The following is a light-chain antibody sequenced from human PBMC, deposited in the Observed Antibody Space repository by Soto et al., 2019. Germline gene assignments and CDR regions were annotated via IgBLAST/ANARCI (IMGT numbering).Light chain of an antibody. CDR2: DIT. Sequence: QSVLTQPASVSGSPGQSITISCTGISPDVGAYNFVSWYQQHPGRAPKLIIYDITDRPSGVSRRFSGSRSGSTASLTISGLQAEDEADYYCSSYTTINNLWVFGGGTKLTVL. J-gene: IGLJ3*02. CDR3: SSYTTINNLWV. V-gene: IGLV2-14*03. CDR1: SPDVGAYNF.